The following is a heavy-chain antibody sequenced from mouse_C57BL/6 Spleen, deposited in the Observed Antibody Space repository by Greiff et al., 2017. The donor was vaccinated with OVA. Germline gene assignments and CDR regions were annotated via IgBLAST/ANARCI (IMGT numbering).Heavy chain of an antibody. D-gene: IGHD2-3*01. J-gene: IGHJ4*01. CDR3: ASLIYDGYLYYAMDY. V-gene: IGHV1-9*01. Sequence: QVQLKESGAELMKPGASVKLSCKATGYTFTGYWIEWVKQRPGHGLEWIGEILPGSGSTNYNEKFKGKATFTADTSSNTAYMQLSSLTTEDSAIYYCASLIYDGYLYYAMDYWGQGTSVTVSS. CDR1: GYTFTGYW. CDR2: ILPGSGST.